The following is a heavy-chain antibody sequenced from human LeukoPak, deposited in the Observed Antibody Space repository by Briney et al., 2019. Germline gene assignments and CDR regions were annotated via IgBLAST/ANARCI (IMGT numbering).Heavy chain of an antibody. D-gene: IGHD3-16*02. CDR3: AKRLVTRRHIMITFGGVIAPIGY. CDR1: GFTFSIYW. J-gene: IGHJ4*02. V-gene: IGHV3-7*03. CDR2: IKQDGGEK. Sequence: GGSLRLSCAASGFTFSIYWMSWVRQAPGKGLEWVAHIKQDGGEKYYVDSVKGRFTISRDNSKNTLYLQMNSLRAEDTAVYYCAKRLVTRRHIMITFGGVIAPIGYWGQGTLVTVSS.